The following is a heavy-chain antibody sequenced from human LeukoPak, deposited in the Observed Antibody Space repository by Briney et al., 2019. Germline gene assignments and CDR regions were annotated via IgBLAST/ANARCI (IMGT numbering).Heavy chain of an antibody. CDR1: GGSISSFY. Sequence: PSETLSLTCTVSGGSISSFYWSWIRQPPGKGLEWIGYIYYSGSTNYNPSLKSRVTTSVDTSKNQFSLKLSSVTAADTAVYYCARDSGYSSHWGQGTLVTVSS. V-gene: IGHV4-59*12. CDR2: IYYSGST. J-gene: IGHJ4*02. CDR3: ARDSGYSSH. D-gene: IGHD6-19*01.